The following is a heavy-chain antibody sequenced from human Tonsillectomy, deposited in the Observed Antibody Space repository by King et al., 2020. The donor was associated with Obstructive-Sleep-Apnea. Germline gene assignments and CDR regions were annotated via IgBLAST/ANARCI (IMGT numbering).Heavy chain of an antibody. Sequence: VQLVESGGGLVQPGGSLRLSCAASGFTFSSYAMSWVRQAPGKGLEWVSAISGSGGSTYYADSVKGRFTISRDNSKNTLYLQMNSLRAEDTAVYYCAKCPDFWSGYPSWFDPWGQGTLVTVSS. CDR1: GFTFSSYA. J-gene: IGHJ5*02. D-gene: IGHD3-3*01. CDR3: AKCPDFWSGYPSWFDP. CDR2: ISGSGGST. V-gene: IGHV3-23*04.